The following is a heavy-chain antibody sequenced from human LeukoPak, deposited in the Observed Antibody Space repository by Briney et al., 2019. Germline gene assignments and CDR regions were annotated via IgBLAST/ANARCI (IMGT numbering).Heavy chain of an antibody. Sequence: GGSLRLSCAASEFTFSSYAMSWVRQAPGKGLEWVSLISSSGSATYYADSVKGRFTISRDNSKNTLYLQMNSLRAEDTAVYYCARESGEAFDIWGQGTMVTVSS. CDR2: ISSSGSAT. CDR1: EFTFSSYA. CDR3: ARESGEAFDI. J-gene: IGHJ3*02. V-gene: IGHV3-23*01.